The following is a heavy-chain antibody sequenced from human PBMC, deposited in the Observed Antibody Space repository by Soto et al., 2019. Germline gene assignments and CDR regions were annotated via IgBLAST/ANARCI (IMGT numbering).Heavy chain of an antibody. V-gene: IGHV3-30-3*01. CDR1: GFTFSSYA. J-gene: IGHJ6*02. CDR2: ISYDGSNK. Sequence: GGSLRLSCAASGFTFSSYAMHWVRQAPGKGLEWVAVISYDGSNKYYADSVKGRFTISRDNSKNTLYLQMNSLRAEDTAVYYCARDEGIAVAGPANYYGMDVWGQGTTVTSP. D-gene: IGHD6-19*01. CDR3: ARDEGIAVAGPANYYGMDV.